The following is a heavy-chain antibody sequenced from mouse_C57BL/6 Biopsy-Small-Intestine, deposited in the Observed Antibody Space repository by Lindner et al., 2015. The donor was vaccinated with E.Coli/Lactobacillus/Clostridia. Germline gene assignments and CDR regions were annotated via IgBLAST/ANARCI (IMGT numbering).Heavy chain of an antibody. V-gene: IGHV3-3*01. CDR1: GFSINSDCY. CDR3: ARDYYAGNFWYFDV. CDR2: TFYSGIT. J-gene: IGHJ1*01. Sequence: VQLQESGPSLVRPSQTLSLTCTITGFSINSDCYWIWIRQFPGGKLEYIGYTFYSGITYYNPSLESRTYITRDTSKNQFSLKLSSVTTEDTATHYCARDYYAGNFWYFDVWGAGITVTVSS. D-gene: IGHD1-1*02.